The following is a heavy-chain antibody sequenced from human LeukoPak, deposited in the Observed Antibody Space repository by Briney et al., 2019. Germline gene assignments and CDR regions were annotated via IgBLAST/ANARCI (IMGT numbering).Heavy chain of an antibody. D-gene: IGHD2-2*01. CDR1: GYTFTSYW. Sequence: PGGSLRLSCKGSGYTFTSYWIGWVRQMPGKALEWMGIIYPGDSDTRYSPSFQGQVTISADKSISTAYLQWSSLQASDTAMYYCARRLLVPAAPFDNWGQGTPVTVSS. J-gene: IGHJ4*02. CDR3: ARRLLVPAAPFDN. CDR2: IYPGDSDT. V-gene: IGHV5-51*01.